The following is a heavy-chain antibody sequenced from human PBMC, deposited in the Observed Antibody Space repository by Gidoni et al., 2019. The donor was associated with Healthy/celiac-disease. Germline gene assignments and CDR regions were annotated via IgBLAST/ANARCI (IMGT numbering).Heavy chain of an antibody. D-gene: IGHD1-1*01. Sequence: QVQLQESGSGLVKPSETLSPTCTVSGGSISSYYWSWIRQPPGKGLEWIGYIYYSGSTNYNPSLKSRVTISVDTSKNQFSLKLSSVTAADTAVYYCARQLWNVFDYWGQGTLVTVSS. V-gene: IGHV4-59*08. J-gene: IGHJ4*02. CDR3: ARQLWNVFDY. CDR2: IYYSGST. CDR1: GGSISSYY.